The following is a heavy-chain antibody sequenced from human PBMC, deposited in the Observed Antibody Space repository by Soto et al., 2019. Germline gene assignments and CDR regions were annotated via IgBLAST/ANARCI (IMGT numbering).Heavy chain of an antibody. CDR1: GYTFTSYY. CDR3: ASDQVPDY. V-gene: IGHV1-46*03. J-gene: IGHJ4*02. Sequence: QVQLVQSGAEVKKPGASVKVSCKASGYTFTSYYMHWVRQAPGQGLEWMGIINPSGGSTSYAQKFQGSLTMSRDTSTRTVYMALSSRRSEDPAVYYCASDQVPDYWGQGTLVTVSS. CDR2: INPSGGST.